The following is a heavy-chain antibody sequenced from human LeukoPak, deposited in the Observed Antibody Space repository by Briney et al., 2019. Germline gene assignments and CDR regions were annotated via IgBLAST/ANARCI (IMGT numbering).Heavy chain of an antibody. CDR2: ISYDGSNK. V-gene: IGHV3-30*07. CDR3: AKRGVVIRVILVGFHKEAYYFDS. CDR1: GFTFSSYA. Sequence: GGSLRLSCAASGFTFSSYAMHWVRQAPGKGLEWVAVISYDGSNKYYADSVKGRFTISRDNPKNTLYLQMNNLSADDTAVYFCAKRGVVIRVILVGFHKEAYYFDSWGQGALVTVSS. D-gene: IGHD3-10*01. J-gene: IGHJ4*02.